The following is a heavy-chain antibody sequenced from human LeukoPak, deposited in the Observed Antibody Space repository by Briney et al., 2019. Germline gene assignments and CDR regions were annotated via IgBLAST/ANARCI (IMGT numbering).Heavy chain of an antibody. CDR2: INHSGST. V-gene: IGHV4-34*01. J-gene: IGHJ6*03. D-gene: IGHD3-10*01. CDR3: ARCLRQRSYGSGSFRKYYYYYMDV. CDR1: GGSFSGYY. Sequence: SETLSLTCAVYGGSFSGYYWSWIRQPPGKGLEWIGEINHSGSTNYNPSLKSRVTISVDTSKNEFSLKLSSVTAADTAVYYCARCLRQRSYGSGSFRKYYYYYMDVWGKGTTVTVSS.